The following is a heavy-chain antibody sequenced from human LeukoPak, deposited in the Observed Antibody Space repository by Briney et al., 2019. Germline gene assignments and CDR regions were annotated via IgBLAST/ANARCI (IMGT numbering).Heavy chain of an antibody. Sequence: PGGSLRLSCAASGFTFSSYSMNWVRQAPGKGLEWVSSISSSSSYIYYADSVKGRFTISRDNSKNTLYLQMSSLRAEDTGIYYCARDGYSHNNYNYGMDVWGQGTTVTVSS. J-gene: IGHJ6*02. V-gene: IGHV3-21*03. CDR1: GFTFSSYS. CDR2: ISSSSSYI. D-gene: IGHD5-24*01. CDR3: ARDGYSHNNYNYGMDV.